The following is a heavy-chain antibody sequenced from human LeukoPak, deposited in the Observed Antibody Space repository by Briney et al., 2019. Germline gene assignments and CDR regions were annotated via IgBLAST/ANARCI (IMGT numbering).Heavy chain of an antibody. V-gene: IGHV1-8*03. CDR2: MNPKSGDA. D-gene: IGHD2-21*01. J-gene: IGHJ5*02. Sequence: ASVKVSCKAFGYTFTTYDINWVRQAAGQGFEWMGWMNPKSGDAGYADKFQGRVAITRDTSINTAYLELSALTSDDTAVYYCARGPFGNCGGGPCHFRDIDNWYDPWGQGTLVTVSS. CDR1: GYTFTTYD. CDR3: ARGPFGNCGGGPCHFRDIDNWYDP.